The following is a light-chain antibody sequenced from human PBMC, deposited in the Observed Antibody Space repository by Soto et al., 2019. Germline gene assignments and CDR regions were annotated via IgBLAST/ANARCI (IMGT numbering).Light chain of an antibody. CDR3: QQYGSSPHT. Sequence: EIVLTQSPGTLSLSPGERATLSCRASQSFSSSYLAWYQQKPGQAPSLLIYGASNRATGIPDRFSGSGSATDFTLTITRLEPEDCGMYYCQQYGSSPHTFGQGNKLEIK. V-gene: IGKV3-20*01. CDR1: QSFSSSY. J-gene: IGKJ2*01. CDR2: GAS.